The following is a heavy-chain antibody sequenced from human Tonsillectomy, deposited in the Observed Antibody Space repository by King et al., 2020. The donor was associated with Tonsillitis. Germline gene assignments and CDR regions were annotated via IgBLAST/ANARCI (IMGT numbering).Heavy chain of an antibody. J-gene: IGHJ4*02. V-gene: IGHV5-51*01. CDR3: ARPLMFSSGWYYFDY. CDR2: IYPGDSDT. D-gene: IGHD6-19*01. CDR1: GYSFTSYW. Sequence: QLVQSGAEVKKPGESLKISCKGSGYSFTSYWIGWVRQMPGKGLEWMGIIYPGDSDTRYSPSFQGQVTISPDKSISTAYLQWSSLRASDTAMYYCARPLMFSSGWYYFDYWGEGALVTVSS.